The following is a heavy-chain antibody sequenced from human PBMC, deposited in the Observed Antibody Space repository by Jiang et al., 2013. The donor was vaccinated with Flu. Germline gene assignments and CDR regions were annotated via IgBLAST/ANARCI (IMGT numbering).Heavy chain of an antibody. D-gene: IGHD3-22*01. Sequence: VQLLESGGGLVKPGGSLRLSCAASGFTFSNAWMSWVRQAPGKGLEWVGRIKSKTDGGTTDYAAPVKGRFTISRDDSKNTLYLQMNSLKTEDAAVYYCTTYLVVTDAFDIWGQGTMVTVSS. J-gene: IGHJ3*02. CDR3: TTYLVVTDAFDI. CDR1: GFTFSNAW. CDR2: IKSKTDGGTT. V-gene: IGHV3-15*01.